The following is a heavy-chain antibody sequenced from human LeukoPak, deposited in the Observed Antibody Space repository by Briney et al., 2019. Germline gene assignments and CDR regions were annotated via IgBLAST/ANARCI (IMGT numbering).Heavy chain of an antibody. Sequence: SETLSLTCTVSGGSITSSSHYWGWIRQPPGKGLEWIGSIYYSGDTYYNPSLKSRVTISVDTSKNQFSLKLSSVTAADTAVYYCARGDPTSRLLVDYWGQGTLVTVSS. CDR3: ARGDPTSRLLVDY. D-gene: IGHD3-10*01. J-gene: IGHJ4*02. CDR2: IYYSGDT. V-gene: IGHV4-39*01. CDR1: GGSITSSSHY.